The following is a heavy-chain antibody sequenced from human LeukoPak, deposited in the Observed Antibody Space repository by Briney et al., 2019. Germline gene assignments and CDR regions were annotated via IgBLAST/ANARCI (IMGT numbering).Heavy chain of an antibody. CDR2: IYHSGNT. CDR3: ASTRRAAVAGRFDS. J-gene: IGHJ4*02. Sequence: PSETLSLTCTVSGASMSSNYWSWIRQPPGKGLEWIGYIYHSGNTNYSPSLESRVTMSVDESKNQFSLRVHFVSAADTAVYYCASTRRAAVAGRFDSWGLGTLVTVSS. CDR1: GASMSSNY. D-gene: IGHD6-19*01. V-gene: IGHV4-4*09.